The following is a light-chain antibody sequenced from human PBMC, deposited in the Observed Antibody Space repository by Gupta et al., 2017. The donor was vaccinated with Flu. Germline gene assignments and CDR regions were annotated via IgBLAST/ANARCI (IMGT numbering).Light chain of an antibody. CDR2: EVS. CDR1: SSDVGGYNY. J-gene: IGLJ2*01. Sequence: QSDLTQPASVSGSPGTSIPISFTGTSSDVGGYNYVSWYQQHPGQDPKLMIYEVSNRPSGVSNRFSGAKSGNTASLTISGVQAEDEADYYCSSYTRSSTLVVFGGGTKLTVL. CDR3: SSYTRSSTLVV. V-gene: IGLV2-14*01.